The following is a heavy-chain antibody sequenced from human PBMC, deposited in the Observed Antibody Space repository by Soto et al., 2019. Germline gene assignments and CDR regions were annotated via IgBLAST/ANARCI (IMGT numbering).Heavy chain of an antibody. Sequence: GGSLRLSCAASGFTFSSHWMHWVRQAPGKGLVRVSRINSDASTTSYADSVKGRFTISRDNAKNTLYLQMNSLRAEDTAVYYCARDFVYYDSRRMAFDIWGQGTMVTVSS. V-gene: IGHV3-74*01. CDR3: ARDFVYYDSRRMAFDI. D-gene: IGHD3-22*01. CDR2: INSDASTT. CDR1: GFTFSSHW. J-gene: IGHJ3*02.